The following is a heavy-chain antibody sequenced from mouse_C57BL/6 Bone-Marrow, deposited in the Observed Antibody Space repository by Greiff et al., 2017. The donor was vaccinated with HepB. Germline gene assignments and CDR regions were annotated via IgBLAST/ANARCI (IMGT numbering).Heavy chain of an antibody. CDR2: ISGGGGNT. CDR3: ARRYYSNYGAMDY. D-gene: IGHD2-5*01. Sequence: EVMLVESGGGLVKPGGSLKLSCAASGFTFSSYTMSWVRQTPEKRLEWVATISGGGGNTYYPDSVKGRFTISRDNAKNTLYLQMSSLRSEDTALYYCARRYYSNYGAMDYWGQGTSVTVSS. V-gene: IGHV5-9*01. CDR1: GFTFSSYT. J-gene: IGHJ4*01.